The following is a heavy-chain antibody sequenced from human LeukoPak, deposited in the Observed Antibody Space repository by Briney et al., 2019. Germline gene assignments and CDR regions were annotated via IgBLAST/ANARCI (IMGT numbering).Heavy chain of an antibody. CDR2: IYTGGKT. CDR3: ARVEMATSVFEY. J-gene: IGHJ4*02. D-gene: IGHD5-24*01. Sequence: GGSLRLSCAASGFTLSGNYMSWVRQAPGKGLDCISVIYTGGKTYFADSVKGRFTISRDNSKNSLYLQMNSLRPEDTAVYYCARVEMATSVFEYWGQGTLVTVSS. CDR1: GFTLSGNY. V-gene: IGHV3-66*02.